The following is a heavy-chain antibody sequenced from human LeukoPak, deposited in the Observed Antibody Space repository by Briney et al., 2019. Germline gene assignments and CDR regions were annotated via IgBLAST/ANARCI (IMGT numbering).Heavy chain of an antibody. D-gene: IGHD4-17*01. CDR1: GYTFTSYG. CDR2: ISAYNGNT. CDR3: ARDPVLTVTTHWGFAP. Sequence: ASVKVSCKASGYTFTSYGISWVRQAPGQGLEWMGWISAYNGNTNYAQKLQGRVTMTTDTSTSTAYMELRSLRSDDTAVYYCARDPVLTVTTHWGFAPWGQGTLVTVSS. V-gene: IGHV1-18*01. J-gene: IGHJ5*02.